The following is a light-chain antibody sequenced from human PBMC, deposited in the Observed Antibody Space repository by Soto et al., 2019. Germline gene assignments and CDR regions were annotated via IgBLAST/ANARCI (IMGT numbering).Light chain of an antibody. Sequence: EIVLTQSPATLSVSPGERATLSCRASQSVSTYLAWYQQKPGQAPRILIYDASRRATGIPARFSGSGSGTDFTLTISSLEPEDFGVYYCQLRGKWPPPFGGGTKVEIK. CDR3: QLRGKWPPP. CDR2: DAS. CDR1: QSVSTY. V-gene: IGKV3-11*01. J-gene: IGKJ4*01.